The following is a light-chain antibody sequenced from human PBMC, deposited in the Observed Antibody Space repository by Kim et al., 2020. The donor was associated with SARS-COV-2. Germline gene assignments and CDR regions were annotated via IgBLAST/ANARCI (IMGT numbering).Light chain of an antibody. CDR2: AAS. Sequence: DIQLTQSPSFLSASVGDRVTITCRASQGISSYLAWYQQKPGKAPKLLIYAASTLQSGVPSRFSGSGSGTEFTLTISSLQPEDFATYYCQQLNSYPRLTCGRGPRLEI. V-gene: IGKV1-9*01. CDR1: QGISSY. J-gene: IGKJ4*01. CDR3: QQLNSYPRLT.